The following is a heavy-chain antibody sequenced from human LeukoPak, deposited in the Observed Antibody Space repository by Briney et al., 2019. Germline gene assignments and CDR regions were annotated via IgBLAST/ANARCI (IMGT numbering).Heavy chain of an antibody. CDR2: IKTDGSST. Sequence: PGGSLRLSCAASGFTFSSYWMHWVRRAPGKGLVWVSRIKTDGSSTNYADSVKGRFTISRDNAKNTLYLQMNSLRAEDTAVYYCARVQNTYYYDSSGYYEFDYWGQGTLVTVSS. CDR1: GFTFSSYW. J-gene: IGHJ4*02. CDR3: ARVQNTYYYDSSGYYEFDY. D-gene: IGHD3-22*01. V-gene: IGHV3-74*01.